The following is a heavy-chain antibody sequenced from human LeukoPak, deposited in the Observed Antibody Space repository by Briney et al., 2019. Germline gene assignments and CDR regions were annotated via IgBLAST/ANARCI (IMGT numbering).Heavy chain of an antibody. CDR3: ARPDFWSGFDKYHYGMDV. D-gene: IGHD3-3*01. Sequence: SETLSLTCTVSGGSISSSSYYWGWIRQPPGKGLEWIGSIYYSGSTYYNPSLKSRVTISVDTSKNQFSLKLSSVTAADTAVYYCARPDFWSGFDKYHYGMDVWGQGTTVTVSS. CDR2: IYYSGST. J-gene: IGHJ6*02. V-gene: IGHV4-39*01. CDR1: GGSISSSSYY.